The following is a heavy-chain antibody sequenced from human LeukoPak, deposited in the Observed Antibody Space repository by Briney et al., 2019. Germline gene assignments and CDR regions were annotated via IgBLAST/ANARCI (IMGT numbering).Heavy chain of an antibody. D-gene: IGHD3-22*01. Sequence: GSVKVSCKASGGTFSSYAISWVRQAPGQGLEWMGWISTYNGNTNYAQKFQGRVTMTTDTSTNTAYMELRSLRSDDTAVYFCARDLADDSSGYFWFDPWGQGTLVTVSS. CDR3: ARDLADDSSGYFWFDP. J-gene: IGHJ5*02. V-gene: IGHV1-18*01. CDR1: GGTFSSYA. CDR2: ISTYNGNT.